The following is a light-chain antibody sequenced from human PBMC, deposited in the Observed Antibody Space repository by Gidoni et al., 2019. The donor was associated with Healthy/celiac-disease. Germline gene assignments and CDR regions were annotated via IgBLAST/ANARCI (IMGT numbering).Light chain of an antibody. CDR2: KAS. V-gene: IGKV1-5*03. CDR1: QSISSW. Sequence: DMQMTQSPSTLSASVGDRVTITCRASQSISSWLAWYQQKPRKAPKLLIYKASSLASGVPSRFSGSGSGTEFTLTISSLQPDDFATYYCQQYNSYRSFGQGTKLEIK. CDR3: QQYNSYRS. J-gene: IGKJ2*04.